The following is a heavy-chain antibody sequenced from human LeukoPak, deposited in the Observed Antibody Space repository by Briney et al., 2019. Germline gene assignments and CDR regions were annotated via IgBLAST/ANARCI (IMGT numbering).Heavy chain of an antibody. Sequence: SETLSLTCTVSGGSISSSSYYWGWIRQPPGKGLEWIGSIYYSGSTNYNPSLKSRVTISVDTSKNQFSLKLSSVTAADTAVYYCARHGYSNSWFQHWGQGTLVTVSS. V-gene: IGHV4-39*01. CDR1: GGSISSSSYY. CDR3: ARHGYSNSWFQH. D-gene: IGHD6-13*01. CDR2: IYYSGST. J-gene: IGHJ1*01.